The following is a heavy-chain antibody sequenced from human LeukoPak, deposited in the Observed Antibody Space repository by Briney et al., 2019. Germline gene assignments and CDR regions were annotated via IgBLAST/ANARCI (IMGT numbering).Heavy chain of an antibody. D-gene: IGHD6-19*01. CDR1: GGSISSYY. V-gene: IGHV4-59*08. CDR3: ARLGFPTLAVAGDPYFDY. Sequence: NPSETLSLTCTVSGGSISSYYWSWIRQPPGKGLEWIGYIYYSGSTNYNPSLKSRVTISVDTSKNQFSLKLSSVTAADTAVYYCARLGFPTLAVAGDPYFDYWGQGTLVTVSS. J-gene: IGHJ4*02. CDR2: IYYSGST.